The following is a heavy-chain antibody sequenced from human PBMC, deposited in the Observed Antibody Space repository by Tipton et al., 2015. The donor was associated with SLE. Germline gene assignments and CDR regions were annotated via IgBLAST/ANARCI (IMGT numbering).Heavy chain of an antibody. J-gene: IGHJ6*02. CDR3: ARGAYGDYREPYYAMDV. V-gene: IGHV3-66*02. CDR2: LHSGGST. CDR1: GFTVSSHY. D-gene: IGHD4-17*01. Sequence: SLRLSCTASGFTVSSHYMFWVRQAPGKGLEWVSVLHSGGSTLYADSLKGRFTTSRDNSKNTVSLQMNSIIREDTAVYYCARGAYGDYREPYYAMDVWGQGTTVTVSS.